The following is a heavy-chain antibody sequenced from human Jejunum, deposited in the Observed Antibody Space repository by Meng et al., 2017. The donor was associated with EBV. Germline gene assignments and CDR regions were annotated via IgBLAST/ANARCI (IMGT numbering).Heavy chain of an antibody. Sequence: QGQLQKWGAGLLQPSGTLSLTCAVSCGSVGGYFWTWIRQAPGKGLEWIGEINQVGSTNYNPSLKSRVTISVDTSNIQFSLKVTSVTAAATDVYYCARSGAIIGVQGAPDYWGQGTLVTVSS. V-gene: IGHV4-34*01. D-gene: IGHD3-3*01. CDR3: ARSGAIIGVQGAPDY. CDR1: CGSVGGYF. CDR2: INQVGST. J-gene: IGHJ4*02.